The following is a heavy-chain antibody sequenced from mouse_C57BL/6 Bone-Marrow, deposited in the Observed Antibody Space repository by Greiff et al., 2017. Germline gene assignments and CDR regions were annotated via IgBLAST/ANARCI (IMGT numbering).Heavy chain of an antibody. CDR2: ISSGGSYT. Sequence: EVKLVESGGDLVKPGGSLKLSCAASGFTFSSYGMSWVRQTPDKRLEWVATISSGGSYTYYPDSVKGRFTISRDNAKNTLYLQMSSLKSEDTAMYYCARRGYSGSSPSYWGQGTLITVSA. D-gene: IGHD1-1*01. CDR3: ARRGYSGSSPSY. J-gene: IGHJ3*01. V-gene: IGHV5-6*02. CDR1: GFTFSSYG.